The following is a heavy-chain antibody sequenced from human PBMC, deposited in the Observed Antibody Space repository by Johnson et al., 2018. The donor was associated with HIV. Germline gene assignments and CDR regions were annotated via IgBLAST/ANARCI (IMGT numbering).Heavy chain of an antibody. J-gene: IGHJ3*02. D-gene: IGHD3-22*01. Sequence: QVQLVESGGGVVQPGRSLRLSCAASGFTFSDYYMSWIRQAPGKGLEWVSYISSSGSTMYYADSVKGRFTISRDNAKNSLYLQMNSLRTEDTAVYYCAREHGPDEGYYDGRYYSGFDIWGQGTMVTVSS. CDR3: AREHGPDEGYYDGRYYSGFDI. V-gene: IGHV3-11*04. CDR1: GFTFSDYY. CDR2: ISSSGSTM.